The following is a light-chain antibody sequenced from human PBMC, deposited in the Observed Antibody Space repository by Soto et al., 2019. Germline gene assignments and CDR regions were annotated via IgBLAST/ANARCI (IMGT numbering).Light chain of an antibody. CDR3: QQGYSSPWA. Sequence: DIQMTQSPSSLSASVGDRVTITCRSRQSISSFLNWYQQKQGKAPKLLISAASTLQSGVPSRFSGRGSGTDFALAISSLQPEDFATYNCQQGYSSPWAFGQGTKVEIK. J-gene: IGKJ1*01. V-gene: IGKV1-39*01. CDR1: QSISSF. CDR2: AAS.